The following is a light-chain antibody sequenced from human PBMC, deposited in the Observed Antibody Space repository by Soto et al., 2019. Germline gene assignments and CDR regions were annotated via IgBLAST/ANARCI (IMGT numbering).Light chain of an antibody. CDR2: WAS. Sequence: DVVLTPSPHALAVFLGGRATIHCKSGRRVLYSSNNKNDLAWYQQKPGQPPKLLIYWASTRETGVPDRFSGSGSGTDFTLTISSLQAEDVAVYYCQQYYSTPLTFGGGTKVDIK. CDR1: RRVLYSSNNKND. J-gene: IGKJ4*01. CDR3: QQYYSTPLT. V-gene: IGKV4-1*01.